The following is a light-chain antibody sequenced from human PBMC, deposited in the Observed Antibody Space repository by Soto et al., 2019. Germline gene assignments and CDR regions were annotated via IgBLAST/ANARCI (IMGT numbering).Light chain of an antibody. CDR3: QQYNTYST. Sequence: DTRLTRSRSSLSASVLDRVTIICLSSQSSNIFLNWYQQKPGKAPKLLIYAASSLEGVVPSWFSGSGSGKEFTLTSSILRPDDFASYCCQQYNTYSTFGQGTKVDIK. J-gene: IGKJ1*01. V-gene: IGKV1-5*02. CDR1: QSSNIF. CDR2: AAS.